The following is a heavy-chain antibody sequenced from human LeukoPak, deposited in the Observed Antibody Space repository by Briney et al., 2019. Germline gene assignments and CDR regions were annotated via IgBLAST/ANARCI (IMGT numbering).Heavy chain of an antibody. CDR3: ARANTPVATFDH. CDR2: ISHSATT. V-gene: IGHV4-38-2*02. Sequence: SETLSLTCNVSGYSISSTFYGAWIRQPPGKGLEWIATISHSATTDYTPSLKSRLTMSVDTSKNQSSLKLSSVTVADTAVYHSARANTPVATFDHWGEGTLITV. J-gene: IGHJ4*02. CDR1: GYSISSTFY. D-gene: IGHD5-12*01.